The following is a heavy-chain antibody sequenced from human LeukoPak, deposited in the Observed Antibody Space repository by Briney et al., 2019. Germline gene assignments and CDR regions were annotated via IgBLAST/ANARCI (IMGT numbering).Heavy chain of an antibody. J-gene: IGHJ6*04. CDR3: TRLESGMDV. Sequence: GGSLRLSCAASGFALSGSALHWVRQASGKGLEWVGRIKSKANNYATAYAASVNGRFTVSRDDSKNTAYLQMNSLKTEDTAVCYCTRLESGMDVWGRGTTVTVSS. V-gene: IGHV3-73*01. CDR1: GFALSGSA. D-gene: IGHD1-1*01. CDR2: IKSKANNYAT.